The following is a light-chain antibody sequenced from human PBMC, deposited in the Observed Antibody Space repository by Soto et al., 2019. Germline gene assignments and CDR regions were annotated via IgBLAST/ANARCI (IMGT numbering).Light chain of an antibody. CDR2: WAS. V-gene: IGKV4-1*01. J-gene: IGKJ4*01. CDR3: QQYYSTPLT. CDR1: QSVLYSSNNKNY. Sequence: DIVMTQSPDSLAVSLGERGTINCKASQSVLYSSNNKNYLAWYQQKPGQPPKLLIYWASIRESGVPDRFSGSGSGTDFTLTISSLQAEDVAVYYCQQYYSTPLTFGGGTKVEIK.